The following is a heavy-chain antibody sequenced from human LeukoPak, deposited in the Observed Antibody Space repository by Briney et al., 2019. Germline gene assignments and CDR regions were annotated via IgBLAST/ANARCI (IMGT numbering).Heavy chain of an antibody. J-gene: IGHJ4*02. Sequence: ATVKVSCKASGGTFSSYAISWVRQAPGQGLEWMGGIIPIFGTANYAQKFQGRVTITADESTSTAYMELSSLRSEDTAVYYCARGGPVVTTSFDYWGQGTLVTVFS. CDR1: GGTFSSYA. CDR2: IIPIFGTA. V-gene: IGHV1-69*13. CDR3: ARGGPVVTTSFDY. D-gene: IGHD4-23*01.